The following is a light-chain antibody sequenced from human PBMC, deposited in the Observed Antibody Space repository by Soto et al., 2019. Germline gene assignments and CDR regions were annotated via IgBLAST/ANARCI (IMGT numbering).Light chain of an antibody. J-gene: IGKJ5*01. Sequence: EVVLTQSPGTLSLSPGETATLSCRASQTISTNYLAWYQQKPGQAPRLLLYAASNRLTGIPDRFSGSGSGTDFPLTISRLEPEDFALYYCQQYGRTFGQGTRLEIK. V-gene: IGKV3-20*01. CDR2: AAS. CDR1: QTISTNY. CDR3: QQYGRT.